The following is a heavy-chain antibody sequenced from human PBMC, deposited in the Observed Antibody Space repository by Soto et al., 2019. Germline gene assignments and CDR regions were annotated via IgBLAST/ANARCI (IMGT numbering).Heavy chain of an antibody. CDR3: ARNYGQFDY. J-gene: IGHJ4*02. Sequence: EVQLVESGGGLVKPGGSLRLSCAASGLTFSSYSMNWVRQAPGKGLEWVSSISSSSSYIYYAESVKGRFTISRDNAKNSLYLQMNSLRAEDTAVYYCARNYGQFDYWGQGTLVTVSS. CDR1: GLTFSSYS. V-gene: IGHV3-21*01. CDR2: ISSSSSYI. D-gene: IGHD3-10*01.